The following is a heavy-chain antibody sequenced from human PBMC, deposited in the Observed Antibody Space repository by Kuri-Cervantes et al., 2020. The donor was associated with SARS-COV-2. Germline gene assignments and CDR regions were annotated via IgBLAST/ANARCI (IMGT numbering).Heavy chain of an antibody. V-gene: IGHV3-23*01. D-gene: IGHD3-10*01. CDR2: ISGSGGRTI. CDR3: ARDLGGSRSYYTNYYYYYGMDV. Sequence: GESLKISCAASGFTFSSYAMSWVRQAPGKGLEWVSAISGSGGRTIYYADSMKGRFTISRDNAKNSLYLQMNSLRPEDTAVYYCARDLGGSRSYYTNYYYYYGMDVWGHGTMVTVSS. CDR1: GFTFSSYA. J-gene: IGHJ6*02.